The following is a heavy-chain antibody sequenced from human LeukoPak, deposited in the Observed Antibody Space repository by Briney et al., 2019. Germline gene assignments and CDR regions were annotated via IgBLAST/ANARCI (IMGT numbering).Heavy chain of an antibody. V-gene: IGHV3-73*01. CDR3: ARDVAEAGTDY. Sequence: PGGSLNLSCAASGITFSGSAMHWVRQAPGKGLEWVGRIRRNRDNYATAYAASVKGRFTISRDDLKDTAYLQMNSLRAEDTAVYYCARDVAEAGTDYWGQGTLVTVSS. J-gene: IGHJ4*02. CDR1: GITFSGSA. D-gene: IGHD6-13*01. CDR2: IRRNRDNYAT.